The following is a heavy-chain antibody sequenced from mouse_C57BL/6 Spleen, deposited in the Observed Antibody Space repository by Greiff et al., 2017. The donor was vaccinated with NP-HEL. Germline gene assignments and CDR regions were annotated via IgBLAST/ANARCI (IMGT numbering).Heavy chain of an antibody. CDR1: GYTFTDYN. CDR2: INPNNGGT. CDR3: ARGGDFITTVPHWYFDV. Sequence: VQLKESGPELVKPGASVKIPCKASGYTFTDYNMAWVKQSHGKSLEWIGDINPNNGGTIYNQKFKGKATLTVDKSSSTAYMELRSLTSEDTAVYYCARGGDFITTVPHWYFDVWGTGTTVTVSS. V-gene: IGHV1-18*01. D-gene: IGHD1-1*01. J-gene: IGHJ1*03.